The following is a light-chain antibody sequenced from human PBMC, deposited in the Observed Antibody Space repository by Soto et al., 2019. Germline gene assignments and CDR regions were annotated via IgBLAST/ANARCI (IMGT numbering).Light chain of an antibody. V-gene: IGLV2-23*01. CDR2: DDT. J-gene: IGLJ2*01. Sequence: QSALTQPASVSGSPGQSITISCTGTSSDVGSYSRVSWYQQHPGKVPNLMRYDDTKRPSGVSNRVSASKSGNTASLTISGLQAEDEADYFCCSYAGGDTWLFVGGTKLTVL. CDR3: CSYAGGDTWL. CDR1: SSDVGSYSR.